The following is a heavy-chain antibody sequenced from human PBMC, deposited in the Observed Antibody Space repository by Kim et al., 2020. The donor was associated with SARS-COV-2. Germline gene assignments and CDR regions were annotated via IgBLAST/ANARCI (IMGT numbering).Heavy chain of an antibody. J-gene: IGHJ4*02. CDR3: ATEHFDWLLKYYFDY. D-gene: IGHD3-9*01. V-gene: IGHV1-24*01. Sequence: QKFQGRVTMTKDTSTDTAYMELRSLRSEDTAVYYCATEHFDWLLKYYFDYWGQGTLVTVSS.